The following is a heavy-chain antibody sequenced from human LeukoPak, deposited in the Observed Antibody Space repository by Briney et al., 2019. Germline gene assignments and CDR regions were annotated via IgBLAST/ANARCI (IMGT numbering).Heavy chain of an antibody. J-gene: IGHJ4*02. CDR3: AREGVSGATANHYDY. CDR1: GFTFDNYG. V-gene: IGHV3-20*04. Sequence: GGSLRLSCAASGFTFDNYGINWVRQAPGKGLEWVSRIHWNGGRTGYADSVKGRFTISRDNAKNSLYLQMNSLRAEDTGVYYCAREGVSGATANHYDYWGQGSLVTVSS. D-gene: IGHD1-26*01. CDR2: IHWNGGRT.